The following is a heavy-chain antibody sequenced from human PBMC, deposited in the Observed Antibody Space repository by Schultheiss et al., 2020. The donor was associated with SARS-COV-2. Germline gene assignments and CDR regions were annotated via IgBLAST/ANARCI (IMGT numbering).Heavy chain of an antibody. CDR3: ARDEGYNWNYGRRDAFDI. Sequence: GGSLRLSCAASGFTVSSNYMSWVRQAPGKGLEWVSVIYSGGSTYYADSVKGRFTISRDNSKNTLYLQMNSLRAEDTAVYYCARDEGYNWNYGRRDAFDIWGQGTMVTVSS. J-gene: IGHJ3*02. V-gene: IGHV3-53*01. CDR1: GFTVSSNY. CDR2: IYSGGST. D-gene: IGHD1-7*01.